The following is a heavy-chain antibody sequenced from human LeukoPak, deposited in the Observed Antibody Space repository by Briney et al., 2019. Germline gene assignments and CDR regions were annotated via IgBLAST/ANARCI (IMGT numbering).Heavy chain of an antibody. Sequence: ASVTVPCKASAHTFTGYYIYWVPQAPGQALEEMGWINRNSGGTNYAQKFQGRVTMTRDTSMSTAYMELSRLRSDDTAVYYCARDSSSGWYGNAAFDIWGQGTMVTVSS. CDR3: ARDSSSGWYGNAAFDI. D-gene: IGHD6-19*01. V-gene: IGHV1-2*02. J-gene: IGHJ3*02. CDR1: AHTFTGYY. CDR2: INRNSGGT.